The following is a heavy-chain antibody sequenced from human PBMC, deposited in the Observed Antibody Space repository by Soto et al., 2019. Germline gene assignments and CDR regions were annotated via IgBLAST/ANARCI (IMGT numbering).Heavy chain of an antibody. CDR3: ATRVDCSSTSCYFSRPWYMDV. J-gene: IGHJ6*02. CDR1: GFTVSSNY. Sequence: PGGSLRLSCAASGFTVSSNYMSWVRQAPGKGLEWVSVIYSGGSTYYADSVKGRFTISRDNSKNTLYLQMNSLRAEDTAVYYCATRVDCSSTSCYFSRPWYMDVWGQGTTVTVSS. CDR2: IYSGGST. D-gene: IGHD2-2*01. V-gene: IGHV3-53*01.